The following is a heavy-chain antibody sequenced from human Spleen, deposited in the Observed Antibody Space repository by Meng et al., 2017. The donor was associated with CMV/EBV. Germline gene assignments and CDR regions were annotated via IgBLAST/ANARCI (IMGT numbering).Heavy chain of an antibody. D-gene: IGHD3-22*01. Sequence: ASVKVSCKASGYTFSSYGIGWVRQAPGQGLEWMGWISAYNGNRNYAQKFQGRVTMTTDTSTSTAYMELRSLRSDDTAVYYCARDHYYDSSGSHWGQGTLVTVSS. V-gene: IGHV1-18*01. CDR1: GYTFSSYG. J-gene: IGHJ4*02. CDR3: ARDHYYDSSGSH. CDR2: ISAYNGNR.